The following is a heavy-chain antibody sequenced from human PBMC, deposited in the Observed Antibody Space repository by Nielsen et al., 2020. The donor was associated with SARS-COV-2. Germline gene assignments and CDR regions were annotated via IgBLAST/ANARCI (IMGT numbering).Heavy chain of an antibody. V-gene: IGHV3-9*01. Sequence: SLKISCAASGFTFDDYAMHWVRQAPGKGLEWVSGISWNSGSIGYADSVKGRFTISRDNAKNSLYLQMNSLRAEDTAVYYCARDAYYDFWSGYYMYYYGMDVWGQGTTVTVSS. CDR3: ARDAYYDFWSGYYMYYYGMDV. D-gene: IGHD3-3*01. J-gene: IGHJ6*02. CDR2: ISWNSGSI. CDR1: GFTFDDYA.